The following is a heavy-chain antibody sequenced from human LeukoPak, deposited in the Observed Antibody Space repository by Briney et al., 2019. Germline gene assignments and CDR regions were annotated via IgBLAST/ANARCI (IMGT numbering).Heavy chain of an antibody. CDR2: IYYRGSA. CDR1: GGSISTYY. V-gene: IGHV4-59*08. Sequence: PSETLTLTCSVSGGSISTYYWSWLRQPPGKGLEWIGTIYYRGSANFNPSLKTRVTTNDDPSLKSRVIISADPSKNQFSLNLRSVTAADTAVYYCARFSTVVTKGAFDIWGQGTMVTVSS. D-gene: IGHD4-23*01. CDR3: ARFSTVVTKGAFDI. J-gene: IGHJ3*02.